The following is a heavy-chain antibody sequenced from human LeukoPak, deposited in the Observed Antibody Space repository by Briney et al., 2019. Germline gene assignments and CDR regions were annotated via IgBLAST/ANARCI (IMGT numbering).Heavy chain of an antibody. J-gene: IGHJ4*02. V-gene: IGHV3-30-3*01. D-gene: IGHD3-22*01. CDR1: VFTCSSYA. CDR2: ISYDGSNK. Sequence: GGSLRLSCAASVFTCSSYAMYWVRQAPGKGLEWVAVISYDGSNKYYADSVKGRFTISRDNSKNTLYLQMNSLRAEDTAVYYCARNYYDSSGYYYSLGYWGQGTLVTVSS. CDR3: ARNYYDSSGYYYSLGY.